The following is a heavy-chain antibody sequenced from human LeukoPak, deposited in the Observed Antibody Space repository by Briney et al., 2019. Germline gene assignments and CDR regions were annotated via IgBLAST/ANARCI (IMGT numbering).Heavy chain of an antibody. J-gene: IGHJ4*02. V-gene: IGHV3-48*04. CDR3: ARDRQDIVVVPAANDY. Sequence: GGSLRLSCAASGFTFSSYSMNWVRQAPGKGLEWVSYISSSSSTIYYADSVKGRFTISRDNAKNSLYLQMNSLRAEDTAVYYCARDRQDIVVVPAANDYWGQGTLVT. CDR2: ISSSSSTI. D-gene: IGHD2-2*01. CDR1: GFTFSSYS.